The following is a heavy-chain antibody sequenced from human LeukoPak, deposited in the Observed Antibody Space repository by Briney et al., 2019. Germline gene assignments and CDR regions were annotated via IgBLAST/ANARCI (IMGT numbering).Heavy chain of an antibody. CDR1: GFTFSIYA. CDR3: AKAFAFVGANFFDY. Sequence: GGSLRLSCATSGFTFSIYAMSWVRQAPGKGLEWVSAIGDTTYYADSVEGRFTISRDNSKNTLYLQMNSLRAEDAAIYYCAKAFAFVGANFFDYWGQGTLVTVSS. J-gene: IGHJ4*02. CDR2: IGDTT. V-gene: IGHV3-23*01. D-gene: IGHD1-26*01.